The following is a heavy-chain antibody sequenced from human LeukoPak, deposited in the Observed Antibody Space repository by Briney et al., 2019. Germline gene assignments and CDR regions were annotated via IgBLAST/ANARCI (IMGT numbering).Heavy chain of an antibody. J-gene: IGHJ4*02. CDR2: INYSGRS. CDR3: ARLDCLSDECYNY. Sequence: PSETLSLTCIVSGNSITSDFWSWIRQSPGKGLEWIGYINYSGRSEYDPSLKSRATISVDRSRKRVSLKMRSVTAADTAVYYCARLDCLSDECYNYWAVGALVTVSS. V-gene: IGHV4-59*08. CDR1: GNSITSDF. D-gene: IGHD2-21*01.